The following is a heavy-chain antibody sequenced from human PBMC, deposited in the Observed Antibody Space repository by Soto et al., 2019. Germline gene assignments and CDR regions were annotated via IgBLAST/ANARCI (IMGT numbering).Heavy chain of an antibody. D-gene: IGHD6-13*01. CDR1: GSSVSSTYW. Sequence: LEILSLTCAVSGSSVSSTYWWSWVRQPPGKGPEWIGEINHRGSANYNPSLKSRVTMSLDISKSQFSLRLTSVTAADTAVYFCARYNAASGTYYFDYWGRGALVTVSS. V-gene: IGHV4-4*02. CDR2: INHRGSA. J-gene: IGHJ4*02. CDR3: ARYNAASGTYYFDY.